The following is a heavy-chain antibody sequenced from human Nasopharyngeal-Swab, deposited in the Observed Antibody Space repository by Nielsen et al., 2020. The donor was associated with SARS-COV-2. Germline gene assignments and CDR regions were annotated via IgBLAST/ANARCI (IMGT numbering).Heavy chain of an antibody. J-gene: IGHJ5*02. V-gene: IGHV3-48*04. Sequence: GESLKISCAASGFTFSSYSMNWVRQAPGKGLEWVSYISSSSSTIYYADSVKGRFTISRDNAKNTLYLQMNSLRAEDTAVYYCARVRAAAGNGWFDPWGQGTLITVSS. CDR3: ARVRAAAGNGWFDP. CDR1: GFTFSSYS. CDR2: ISSSSSTI. D-gene: IGHD6-13*01.